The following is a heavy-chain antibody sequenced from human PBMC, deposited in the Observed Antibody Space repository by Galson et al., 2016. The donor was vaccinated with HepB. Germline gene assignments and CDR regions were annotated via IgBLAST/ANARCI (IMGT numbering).Heavy chain of an antibody. CDR2: ISWNSGTI. J-gene: IGHJ5*02. D-gene: IGHD6-25*01. V-gene: IGHV3-9*01. CDR3: ARVSSTSVFAAAWSDP. Sequence: LRLSCAASGFTFEDFAMHWVRQTPGRGLEWVSGISWNSGTIVYADSVKGRFTISRDNAKSSLYLQMNSLRPEDTAFYFCARVSSTSVFAAAWSDPRGQGALVTVSS. CDR1: GFTFEDFA.